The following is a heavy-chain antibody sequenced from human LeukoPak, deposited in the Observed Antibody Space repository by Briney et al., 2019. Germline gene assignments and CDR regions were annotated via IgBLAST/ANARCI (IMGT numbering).Heavy chain of an antibody. CDR3: ARDNVPQGSYGSGSYIPYYYYYGMDV. D-gene: IGHD3-10*01. V-gene: IGHV4-39*07. Sequence: SETLSLTCTVSGDSIRSSNNYWGWIRRPPGKGLEWIGSIYYSGSTYYNPSLRSRVTISVDTSKNQFSLKLSSVTAADTAVYYCARDNVPQGSYGSGSYIPYYYYYGMDVWGQGTTVTVSS. CDR2: IYYSGST. J-gene: IGHJ6*02. CDR1: GDSIRSSNNY.